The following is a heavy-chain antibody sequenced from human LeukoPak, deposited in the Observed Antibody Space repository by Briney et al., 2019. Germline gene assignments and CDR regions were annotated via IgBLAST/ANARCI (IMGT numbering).Heavy chain of an antibody. D-gene: IGHD6-25*01. CDR2: ISAYNGNT. J-gene: IGHJ3*02. CDR3: ARVGSSVGLDAFDI. Sequence: GASVKVSCKASGYTYTSYGISWVRQAPGQGLEWMGWISAYNGNTNYAQKLQGRVTMTTDTSTSTAYMELRSLSSDDTAVYYCARVGSSVGLDAFDIWGQGTMVTVSS. V-gene: IGHV1-18*04. CDR1: GYTYTSYG.